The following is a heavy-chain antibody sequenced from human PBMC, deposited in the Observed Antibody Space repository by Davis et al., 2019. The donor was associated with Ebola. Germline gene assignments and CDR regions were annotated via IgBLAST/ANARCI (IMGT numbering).Heavy chain of an antibody. CDR2: INGNGDKT. Sequence: GESLKISCAASGFTFRDYPMSWIRQAPGKGLEWVSVINGNGDKTYYADSVKGRFNISRDNSKNMLYLQMNSLRAEDSAIYYCAKDSPPGTYNWFDPWGQGTLVTVSS. J-gene: IGHJ5*02. CDR3: AKDSPPGTYNWFDP. V-gene: IGHV3-23*01. D-gene: IGHD1-7*01. CDR1: GFTFRDYP.